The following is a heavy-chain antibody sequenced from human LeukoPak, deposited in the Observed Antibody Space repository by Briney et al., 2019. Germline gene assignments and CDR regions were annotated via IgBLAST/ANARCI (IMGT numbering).Heavy chain of an antibody. Sequence: SETLSLTCTVSGGSISSGSYYWSWIRQPAGKGLEWIGRIYTSGSTNYNPSLKSRVTISVDTSKNQFSLKLSSVTAADTAVYYCAGETTIFGVVIGPLDYWGQGTLVTVSS. CDR2: IYTSGST. CDR1: GGSISSGSYY. D-gene: IGHD3-3*01. CDR3: AGETTIFGVVIGPLDY. J-gene: IGHJ4*02. V-gene: IGHV4-61*02.